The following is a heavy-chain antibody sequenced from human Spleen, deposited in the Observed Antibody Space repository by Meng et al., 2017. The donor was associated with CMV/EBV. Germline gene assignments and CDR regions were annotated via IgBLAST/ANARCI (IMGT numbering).Heavy chain of an antibody. CDR2: IRYGGSNK. D-gene: IGHD1-14*01. Sequence: GGSLRLSCAASGFIFSSYGMHWVRQAPGKGLEWVAFIRYGGSNKYYADAVKGGSTISRDNSKNSLYLQMNTLRVEDTAHYYCAKDQTSNLMSPESYGMDVWGQGTMVTVSS. J-gene: IGHJ6*02. CDR3: AKDQTSNLMSPESYGMDV. CDR1: GFIFSSYG. V-gene: IGHV3-30*02.